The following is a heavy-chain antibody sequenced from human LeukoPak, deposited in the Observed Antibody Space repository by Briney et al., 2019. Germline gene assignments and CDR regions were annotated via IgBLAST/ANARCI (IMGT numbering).Heavy chain of an antibody. CDR3: ATDGGGTYYNFDY. J-gene: IGHJ4*02. CDR1: GFTFSNYE. V-gene: IGHV3-48*03. Sequence: GGSLRLSCAASGFTFSNYEMNWVRQAPGKGLEWVSYISSSGSTVYYADSVKGRFTISRDSAKNSLYLQMNSLRAEDTAVYYCATDGGGTYYNFDYWGQGTVVTVSS. CDR2: ISSSGSTV. D-gene: IGHD1-26*01.